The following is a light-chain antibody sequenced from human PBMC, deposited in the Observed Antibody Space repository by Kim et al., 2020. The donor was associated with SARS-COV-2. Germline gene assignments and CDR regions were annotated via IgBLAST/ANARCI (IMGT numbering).Light chain of an antibody. J-gene: IGKJ4*01. CDR1: QTVSTSY. CDR3: QQYASSPTT. V-gene: IGKV3-20*01. CDR2: DAS. Sequence: EIVLTQSPGTPSLSPGERATLSCRASQTVSTSYLAWYQQKPGQAPRLLINDASRRATGIPDRFSGSGSGTDFTLTISRLEPEDFAVYYCQQYASSPTTFGGGTKVEIK.